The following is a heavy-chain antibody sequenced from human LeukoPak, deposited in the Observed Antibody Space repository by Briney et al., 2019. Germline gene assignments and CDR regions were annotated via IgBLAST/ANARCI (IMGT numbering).Heavy chain of an antibody. D-gene: IGHD4-23*01. CDR1: VFTFSIYW. V-gene: IGHV3-74*01. J-gene: IGHJ4*02. CDR2: ISSDGSIE. CDR3: ERADYGGNSDFHY. Sequence: GGSLRLSCADSVFTFSIYWMHWVRQTPGEGLLWASSISSDGSIEINADSVEGRFTVSRDNDKNTLYLQMNSLRVEDTAVYSCERADYGGNSDFHYWGQGTLVTVSS.